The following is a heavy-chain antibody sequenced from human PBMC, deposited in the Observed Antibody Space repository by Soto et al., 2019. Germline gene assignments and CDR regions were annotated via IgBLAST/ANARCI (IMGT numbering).Heavy chain of an antibody. CDR3: ARDKRDLRFLEWSYYFDY. Sequence: GGSLRLSCSASGFTFSSYAMHWVRQAPGKGLEWVAVISYDGSNKYYADSVKGRFTISRDNSKNTLYLQMNSLRAEDTAVYYCARDKRDLRFLEWSYYFDYWGQGTLVTVSS. J-gene: IGHJ4*02. CDR2: ISYDGSNK. CDR1: GFTFSSYA. V-gene: IGHV3-30-3*01. D-gene: IGHD3-3*01.